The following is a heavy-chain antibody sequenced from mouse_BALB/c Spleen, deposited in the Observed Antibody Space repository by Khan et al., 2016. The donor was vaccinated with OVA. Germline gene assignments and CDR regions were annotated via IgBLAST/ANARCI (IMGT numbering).Heavy chain of an antibody. V-gene: IGHV1S132*01. Sequence: VQLQESGAELVRPGASVKLSCKTSGYIFTSYWIHWVKQRSGQGLEWFARIYPGTDNTYFNEKLKDKVTLTAVKASSTVYMQLSSMKSEDCAVXFCAREEAVYYFGYRNRGTTL. J-gene: IGHJ2*01. CDR1: GYIFTSYW. CDR3: AREEAVYYFGY. D-gene: IGHD3-3*01. CDR2: IYPGTDNT.